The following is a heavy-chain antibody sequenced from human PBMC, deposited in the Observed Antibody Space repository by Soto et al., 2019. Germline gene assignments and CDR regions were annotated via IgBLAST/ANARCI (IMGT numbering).Heavy chain of an antibody. V-gene: IGHV3-23*01. CDR2: ISGSGGST. D-gene: IGHD6-13*01. Sequence: VQLLESGGGLVQPGGSLRLSCAASGFTFSSYAMSWVRQAPGKGLEWVSAISGSGGSTYYADSVKGRFTISRDNSKNTLYLQMNSLRAEDTAVYYCAKALAAAGTSAARRDYYYGMDVWGQGTTVTVSS. CDR3: AKALAAAGTSAARRDYYYGMDV. CDR1: GFTFSSYA. J-gene: IGHJ6*02.